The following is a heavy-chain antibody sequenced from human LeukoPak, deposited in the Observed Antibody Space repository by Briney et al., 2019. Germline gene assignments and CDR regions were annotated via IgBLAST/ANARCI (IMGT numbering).Heavy chain of an antibody. J-gene: IGHJ4*02. CDR2: MYAGDST. CDR1: GFTVSINY. V-gene: IGHV3-53*04. Sequence: GGSLRLSCAASGFTVSINYMSWVRQAPGKGLEWVSLMYAGDSTYYADSVKGRFTISRQNSKNTVYLQMNSLRPEGTAIYYCARVLSNRGDYLDYWGQGTLVTVSS. D-gene: IGHD2/OR15-2a*01. CDR3: ARVLSNRGDYLDY.